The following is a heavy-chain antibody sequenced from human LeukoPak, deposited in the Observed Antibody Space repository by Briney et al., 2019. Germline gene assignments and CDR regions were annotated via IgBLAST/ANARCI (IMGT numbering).Heavy chain of an antibody. Sequence: GGSLRLSCAASGNYWMHWVRQAPGKGLVWVSHINSDGSWTSYADSVKGRFTISRDNAKNSLYLQMNSLRAEDTAVYYCASLLLPNFDYWGQGTLVTVSS. CDR3: ASLLLPNFDY. V-gene: IGHV3-74*01. J-gene: IGHJ4*02. CDR1: GNYW. D-gene: IGHD2-15*01. CDR2: INSDGSWT.